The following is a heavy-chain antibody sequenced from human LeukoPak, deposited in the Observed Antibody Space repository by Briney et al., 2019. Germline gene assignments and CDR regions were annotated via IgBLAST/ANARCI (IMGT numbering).Heavy chain of an antibody. J-gene: IGHJ5*02. CDR1: GYTFTSYG. Sequence: ASVKVSFKASGYTFTSYGISWVRQATGQGLEWVGWISAYNGNTNYAQKLQGRVTTTTDTSTSTAYMELRSLRSDDTAVYYCARTYIVVVPAAIPPHNWFDXXXQGTLVTVSS. CDR2: ISAYNGNT. CDR3: ARTYIVVVPAAIPPHNWFDX. D-gene: IGHD2-2*01. V-gene: IGHV1-18*01.